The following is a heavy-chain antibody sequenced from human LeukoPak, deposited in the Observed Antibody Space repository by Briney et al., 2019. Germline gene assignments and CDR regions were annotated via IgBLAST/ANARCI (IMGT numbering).Heavy chain of an antibody. D-gene: IGHD3-10*01. CDR1: GYTFTSYA. CDR2: INTNTGNP. V-gene: IGHV7-4-1*02. Sequence: ASVKVSCKASGYTFTSYAMKWVRQAPGQGLEWMGWINTNTGNPTYAQDFTGRFVFSLDTSVSTAYLQISSLKAEDTAVYYCATARLTMVRGVIIRGMDYWGQGTLVTVSS. J-gene: IGHJ4*02. CDR3: ATARLTMVRGVIIRGMDY.